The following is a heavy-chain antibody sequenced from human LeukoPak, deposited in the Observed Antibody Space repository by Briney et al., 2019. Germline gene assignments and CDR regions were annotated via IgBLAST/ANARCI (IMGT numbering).Heavy chain of an antibody. CDR2: VYYSGST. CDR3: ARSEGVAALFDY. CDR1: SDSISPYY. V-gene: IGHV4-59*01. Sequence: SETLSLTCTVSSDSISPYYWSWIRQSPGTGLEWIGCVYYSGSTTYNPSLKSRVTISIDTSKNQFSLKLTSVTAADTAMYYCARSEGVAALFDYWGQGTLVTVSS. J-gene: IGHJ4*02. D-gene: IGHD6-19*01.